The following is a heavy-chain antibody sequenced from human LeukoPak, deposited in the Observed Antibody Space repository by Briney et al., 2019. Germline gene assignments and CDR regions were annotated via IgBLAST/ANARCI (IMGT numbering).Heavy chain of an antibody. V-gene: IGHV7-4-1*02. Sequence: GASVKVSCKASGYTFTYYAMNWVRQAPGQGLEWLGWINTNTGNPTSAPAFTGRFVFSLDASVSTAYLQISSLKAEDTAVYYCARGGAPTQDYYDTYGYHRELEYWGQGTLVTVSS. CDR3: ARGGAPTQDYYDTYGYHRELEY. D-gene: IGHD3-22*01. CDR2: INTNTGNP. J-gene: IGHJ4*02. CDR1: GYTFTYYA.